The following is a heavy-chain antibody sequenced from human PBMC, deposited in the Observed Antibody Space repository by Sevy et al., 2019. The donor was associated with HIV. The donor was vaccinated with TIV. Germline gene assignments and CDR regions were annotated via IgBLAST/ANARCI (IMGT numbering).Heavy chain of an antibody. Sequence: GGSLRLSCAASGFSFSRYAMHWIRQAPGNGLESVAVISYDKLNTYHSDSVKGRFTISRDNSKNTLYLQMNSLRPEDTAVYYCARDGGGDYFDYSGQGTMVTVSS. V-gene: IGHV3-30*04. CDR1: GFSFSRYA. D-gene: IGHD3-16*01. J-gene: IGHJ4*02. CDR2: ISYDKLNT. CDR3: ARDGGGDYFDY.